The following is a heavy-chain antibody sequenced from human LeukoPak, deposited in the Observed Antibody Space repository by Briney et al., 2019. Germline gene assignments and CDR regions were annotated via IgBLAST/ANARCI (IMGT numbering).Heavy chain of an antibody. CDR2: ISSSSSTI. CDR3: ARASYGGYVGY. J-gene: IGHJ4*02. V-gene: IGHV3-48*01. Sequence: GGSLRLSCAASGFTFSSYGMHWVRQAPGKGLEWVSYISSSSSTIYYADSVKGRFTISRDNAKNSLYLQMNSLGAEDTAVYYCARASYGGYVGYWGQGTLVTVSS. D-gene: IGHD5-12*01. CDR1: GFTFSSYG.